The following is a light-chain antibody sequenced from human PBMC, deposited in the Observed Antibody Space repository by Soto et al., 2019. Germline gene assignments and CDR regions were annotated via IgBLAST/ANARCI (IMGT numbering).Light chain of an antibody. CDR1: QSISSY. CDR3: QQSYITPRT. V-gene: IGKV1-39*01. CDR2: SAS. Sequence: DLQMTQSPSSLSASVGDKVTITCRASQSISSYLNWYQQKPGKAPVVLIYSASSLQSGVPSRFSGSGSGTDFTLTISSLQPEDFATYYCQQSYITPRTFGGGTKVEIK. J-gene: IGKJ4*01.